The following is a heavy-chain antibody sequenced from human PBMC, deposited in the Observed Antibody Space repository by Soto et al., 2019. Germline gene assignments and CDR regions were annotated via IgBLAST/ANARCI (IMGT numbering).Heavy chain of an antibody. V-gene: IGHV4-39*01. J-gene: IGHJ4*02. CDR3: ATITHDDYNFDY. CDR2: IYYGGDT. CDR1: GDSISSGSYY. Sequence: QLQLQESGPGLVKPSETLSLTCTVSGDSISSGSYYWGWIRQPPGKGLEWIGSIYYGGDTYYNTSLKSRVTIFVDTSKNQFSLKLTSVTAADTAVYYCATITHDDYNFDYWGQGTLVTVSS. D-gene: IGHD4-17*01.